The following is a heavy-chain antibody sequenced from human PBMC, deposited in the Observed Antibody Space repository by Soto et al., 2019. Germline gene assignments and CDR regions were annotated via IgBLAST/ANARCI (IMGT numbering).Heavy chain of an antibody. CDR2: IYWDDDK. Sequence: QITLNESGPTVVKPAETLTLTCTFSGFSLTTSGVGVGWIRQSPEKTPEWLALIYWDDDKRYSASLKSRLTITKDTSKNQVVLTMASVVPADTATYYCAHRILRTVFGLVTTTAIYFDFWGQGTPVVVSS. J-gene: IGHJ4*02. CDR1: GFSLTTSGVG. D-gene: IGHD3-3*01. V-gene: IGHV2-5*02. CDR3: AHRILRTVFGLVTTTAIYFDF.